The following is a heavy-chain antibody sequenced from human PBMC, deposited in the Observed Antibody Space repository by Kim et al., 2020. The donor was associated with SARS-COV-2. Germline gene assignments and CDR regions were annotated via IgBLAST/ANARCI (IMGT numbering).Heavy chain of an antibody. V-gene: IGHV4-34*01. CDR2: INHSGST. CDR3: ARTLTRGWYNY. Sequence: SETLSLTCAVYGGSFSGYYWSWIRQPPGKGLEWIGEINHSGSTNYNPSLKSRVTISVDTSKNQFSLKLSSVTAADTAVYYCARTLTRGWYNYWGQGTLVTVSS. D-gene: IGHD6-19*01. CDR1: GGSFSGYY. J-gene: IGHJ4*02.